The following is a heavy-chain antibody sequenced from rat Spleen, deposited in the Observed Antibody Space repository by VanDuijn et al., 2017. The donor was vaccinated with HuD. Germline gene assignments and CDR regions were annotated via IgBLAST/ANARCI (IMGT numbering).Heavy chain of an antibody. CDR1: GFTFSDYY. CDR3: VRQSLGLDY. CDR2: ISYDGSST. J-gene: IGHJ2*01. V-gene: IGHV5-29*01. Sequence: EVQLVESDGGLVQPGRSLKLSCAASGFTFSDYYMAWVRQAPTKGLEWVATISYDGSSTYYRDSVKGRFTIFRENAKSTLYLQMDSLRSEDTATYYCVRQSLGLDYWGQGVMVTVSS. D-gene: IGHD1-5*01.